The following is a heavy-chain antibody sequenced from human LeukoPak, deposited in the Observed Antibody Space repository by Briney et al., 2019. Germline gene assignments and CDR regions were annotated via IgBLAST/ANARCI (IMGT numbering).Heavy chain of an antibody. CDR1: GGSISSGGYY. CDR3: ARLPDDILTGLA. D-gene: IGHD3-9*01. Sequence: SETLSLTCTVSGGSISSGGYYWSWIRQHPGKGLEWIGYIYYSGSTNYNPSLKSRVTISVDTSKNQFSLKLSSVTAADTAVYYCARLPDDILTGLAWGQGTLVTVSS. CDR2: IYYSGST. V-gene: IGHV4-61*08. J-gene: IGHJ4*02.